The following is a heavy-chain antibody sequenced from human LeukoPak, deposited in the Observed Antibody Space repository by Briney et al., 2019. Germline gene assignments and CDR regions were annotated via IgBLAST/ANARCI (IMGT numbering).Heavy chain of an antibody. CDR1: GFTFDDYA. D-gene: IGHD6-13*01. CDR3: AHWYSSSWPFDY. CDR2: ISWNSGSI. Sequence: PGGSLRLSCAASGFTFDDYAMHWVRQAPGKGLEWVSGISWNSGSIGYADSVKGRFTISRDNAKNSLYLEMNSLRAEDTAVYYCAHWYSSSWPFDYWGQGTLVTVSS. J-gene: IGHJ4*02. V-gene: IGHV3-9*01.